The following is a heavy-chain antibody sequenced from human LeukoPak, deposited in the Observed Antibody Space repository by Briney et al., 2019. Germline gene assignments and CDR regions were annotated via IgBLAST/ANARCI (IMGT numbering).Heavy chain of an antibody. CDR1: GGSFSGYY. CDR2: INHSGST. V-gene: IGHV4-34*01. Sequence: RSSETLSLTCAVYGGSFSGYYWSWIRQPPGKGLEWIGEINHSGSTNYNPSLKSRVTISVDTSKNQFSLKLSSVTAADTAVYYCARKKASGCTNGVCYDFDYWGQGTLVTVSS. D-gene: IGHD2-8*01. CDR3: ARKKASGCTNGVCYDFDY. J-gene: IGHJ4*02.